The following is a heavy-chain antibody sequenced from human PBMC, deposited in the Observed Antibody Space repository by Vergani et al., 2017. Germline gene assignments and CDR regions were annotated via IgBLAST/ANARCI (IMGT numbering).Heavy chain of an antibody. CDR3: ARHDSGHYDSSYYGLDV. CDR1: GGSISSSSHF. Sequence: QLQLHKSGPGLVKPSETLSLTCTLSGGSISSSSHFWGWLRQTPGKGLEWIGSIYYSGSTYYNPSIKSRVSISVDTSKNQFSLNLSSVTAADSAVYYCARHDSGHYDSSYYGLDVWVQGTTVTVSS. D-gene: IGHD3-16*01. V-gene: IGHV4-39*01. J-gene: IGHJ6*02. CDR2: IYYSGST.